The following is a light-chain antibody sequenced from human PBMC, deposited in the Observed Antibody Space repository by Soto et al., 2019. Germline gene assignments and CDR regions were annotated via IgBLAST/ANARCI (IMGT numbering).Light chain of an antibody. J-gene: IGKJ4*01. CDR1: QSVNSH. Sequence: IVMTQSPAALPVSPGERATRSCRTSQSVNSHLAWYQHKPGQAPRLLIYGASSRATGIPTRFSGSGSGTESTLTIDSLQSEDFAIYFCQQYNNWPGTFGGGTKVDIK. V-gene: IGKV3-15*01. CDR3: QQYNNWPGT. CDR2: GAS.